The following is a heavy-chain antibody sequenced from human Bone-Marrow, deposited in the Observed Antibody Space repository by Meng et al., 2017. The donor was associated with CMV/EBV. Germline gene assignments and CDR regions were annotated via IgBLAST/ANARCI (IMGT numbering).Heavy chain of an antibody. V-gene: IGHV3-20*04. J-gene: IGHJ4*02. CDR1: GFTFSSYE. CDR3: ARDRGDLMYYFDL. CDR2: INWNGGST. Sequence: GESLKISCAASGFTFSSYEMNWVRQAPGKGVEWVSGINWNGGSTGYADSVKGRFTISRDNAKKALYLQMNSLRAEDTAVYYCARDRGDLMYYFDLWGQGSLVTVSS. D-gene: IGHD3-10*01.